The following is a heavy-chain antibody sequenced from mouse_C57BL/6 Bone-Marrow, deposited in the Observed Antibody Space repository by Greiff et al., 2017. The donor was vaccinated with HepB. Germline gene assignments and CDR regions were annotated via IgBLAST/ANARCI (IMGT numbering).Heavy chain of an antibody. CDR2: IWTGGGT. CDR3: ARNRDFYGSSYGWYFDV. CDR1: GFSLTSYA. V-gene: IGHV2-9-1*01. D-gene: IGHD1-1*01. Sequence: VQLQQSGPGLVAPSQSLSITCTVSGFSLTSYAISWVRQPPGKGLEWLGVIWTGGGTNYNSALKSRLSISKDNSKSQVFLKMNSLQTDDTARYYCARNRDFYGSSYGWYFDVWGTGTTVTVSS. J-gene: IGHJ1*03.